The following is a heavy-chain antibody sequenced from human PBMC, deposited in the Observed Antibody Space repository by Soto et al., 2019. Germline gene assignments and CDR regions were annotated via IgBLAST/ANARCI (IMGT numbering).Heavy chain of an antibody. J-gene: IGHJ6*02. CDR1: GFTFSRYT. CDR3: ARGGSSSDNGMDV. CDR2: ISSGRLSI. Sequence: EVQLEESGGGLVQPGGSLRLSCAASGFTFSRYTMNWVRQTPGKGLEWVSYISSGRLSIYYADSVKGRFTVSRDNAKNSLFLQMNSLRDEDTAVYYCARGGSSSDNGMDVWGQGTTVTVSS. D-gene: IGHD3-16*01. V-gene: IGHV3-48*02.